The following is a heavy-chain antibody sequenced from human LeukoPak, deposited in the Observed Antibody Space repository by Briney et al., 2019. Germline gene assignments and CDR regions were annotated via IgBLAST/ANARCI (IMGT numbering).Heavy chain of an antibody. CDR2: MTGPADTT. V-gene: IGHV3-23*01. CDR3: AKGAEIDH. J-gene: IGHJ4*02. Sequence: GGSLRPSCAASGFNFNNFAVSWVRQAPGKGLEWLSAMTGPADTTYYAESVKGRFTISRDYSKSMVFLQMNSLRVEDTAIYYCAKGAEIDHWGQGTLVTVSS. CDR1: GFNFNNFA.